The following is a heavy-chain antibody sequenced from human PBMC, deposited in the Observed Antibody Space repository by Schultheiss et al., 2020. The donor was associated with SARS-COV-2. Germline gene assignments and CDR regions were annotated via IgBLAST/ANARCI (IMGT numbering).Heavy chain of an antibody. Sequence: SETLSLTCAVYGGSFSGYYWSWIRQPPGKGLEWIGEINHSGSTYYNPSLKSLVTISVDTSKNQFSLKLSSVTAADTAVYYCARRVTTYVLNWYFDLWGRGTLVTVSS. CDR3: ARRVTTYVLNWYFDL. D-gene: IGHD4-11*01. CDR2: INHSGST. J-gene: IGHJ2*01. V-gene: IGHV4-34*09. CDR1: GGSFSGYY.